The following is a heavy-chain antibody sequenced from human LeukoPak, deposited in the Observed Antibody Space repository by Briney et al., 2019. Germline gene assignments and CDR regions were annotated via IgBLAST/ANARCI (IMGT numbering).Heavy chain of an antibody. D-gene: IGHD3-22*01. CDR3: ARLLDNDISGDPDTFDV. CDR1: GGSLSGHY. V-gene: IGHV4-59*11. J-gene: IGHJ3*01. CDR2: VSYTGRT. Sequence: LETLPLTCTVSGGSLSGHYWSWIRQPPGKRLEWTGYVSYTGRTKYNPSLQSRVTISIDTSKSQFSLKLTSVTSADTAVYSCARLLDNDISGDPDTFDVWGQGTTVIVSS.